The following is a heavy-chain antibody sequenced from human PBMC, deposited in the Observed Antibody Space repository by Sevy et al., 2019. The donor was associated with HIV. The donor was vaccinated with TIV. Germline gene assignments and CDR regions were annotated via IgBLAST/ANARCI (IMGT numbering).Heavy chain of an antibody. Sequence: GGSLRLSCVASEFTFSSHSMNWVRQAPGKGLEWVSYISGGSRDIYYADSVKGRFTISRDNARNSLSLQMNSLRDEDTAVYYCVRDGQRVNDMDVWGQGTTVTVSS. D-gene: IGHD2-21*01. CDR3: VRDGQRVNDMDV. CDR2: ISGGSRDI. J-gene: IGHJ6*02. V-gene: IGHV3-48*02. CDR1: EFTFSSHS.